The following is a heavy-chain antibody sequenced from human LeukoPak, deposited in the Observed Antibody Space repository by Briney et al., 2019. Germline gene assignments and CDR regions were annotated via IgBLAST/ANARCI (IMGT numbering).Heavy chain of an antibody. V-gene: IGHV4-34*01. CDR1: GRSFSGYY. Sequence: SETLSLTCAVYGRSFSGYYWSWIRPPPGKGLEWIGEINHSGSTNYNPSLKSRVTISVDTSNNQFSLKLSSVTAADTAVYYCAGGDGITGTQGRLDYWGQGTLVTVSS. CDR2: INHSGST. J-gene: IGHJ4*02. CDR3: AGGDGITGTQGRLDY. D-gene: IGHD1-20*01.